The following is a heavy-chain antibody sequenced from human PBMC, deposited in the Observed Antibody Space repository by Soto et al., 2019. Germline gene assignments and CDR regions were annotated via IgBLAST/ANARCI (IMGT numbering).Heavy chain of an antibody. CDR2: ISGIGGST. D-gene: IGHD6-13*01. CDR3: ARGCSGDISSWYYFDY. Sequence: EVQLLESGGGLVQPGGSLRLSCAASGFTFTDYALSWVRQAPGKGLEWVATISGIGGSTYLADSVKRRLSISRDNSKTTVSLLMNSMRAEDTAVSFCARGCSGDISSWYYFDYWGRGTLVTVSS. J-gene: IGHJ4*02. V-gene: IGHV3-23*01. CDR1: GFTFTDYA.